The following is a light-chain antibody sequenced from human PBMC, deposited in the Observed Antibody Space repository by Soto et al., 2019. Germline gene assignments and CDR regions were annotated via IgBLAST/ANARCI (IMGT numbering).Light chain of an antibody. Sequence: QSVLTQPASVSGSPGQSITISCAGTGSEVGAYNLVSWFPQPPGKAPKLIICEVNTRPSGIFYRFFGSKFGDPASLTIFWLQAEDEADYFCCSYAGPVAYVFGTGTKVTVL. CDR3: CSYAGPVAYV. J-gene: IGLJ1*01. CDR2: EVN. V-gene: IGLV2-23*02. CDR1: GSEVGAYNL.